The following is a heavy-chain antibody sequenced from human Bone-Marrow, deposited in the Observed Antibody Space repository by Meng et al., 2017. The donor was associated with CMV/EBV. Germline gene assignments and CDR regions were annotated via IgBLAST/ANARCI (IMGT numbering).Heavy chain of an antibody. Sequence: GGSLRLSCAASGFTFSSYSMNWVRQAPGKGLEWVSSISSSSSYIFYADSVKGRFTVSRDNSKNTLYLQMNSLRAEDTALYYCAKDYYFDYWGQGALVTVSS. CDR1: GFTFSSYS. J-gene: IGHJ4*02. CDR2: ISSSSSYI. D-gene: IGHD2-15*01. V-gene: IGHV3-21*04. CDR3: AKDYYFDY.